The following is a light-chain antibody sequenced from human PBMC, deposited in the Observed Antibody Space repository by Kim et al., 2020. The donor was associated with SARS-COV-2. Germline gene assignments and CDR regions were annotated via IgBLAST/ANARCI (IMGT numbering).Light chain of an antibody. CDR1: QSVNTD. V-gene: IGKV3-15*01. J-gene: IGKJ2*01. CDR3: QQYNNWPPFT. Sequence: VSPGERATLSCRASQSVNTDLAWYQLKPGQTPRLLIYAASTRATGIPARFTGSGSGTDFTLTIDSLQSEDFVVYYCQQYNNWPPFTFGQGTKLEI. CDR2: AAS.